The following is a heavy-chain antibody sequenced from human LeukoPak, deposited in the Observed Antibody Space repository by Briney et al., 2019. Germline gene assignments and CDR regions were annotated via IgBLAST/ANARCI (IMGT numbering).Heavy chain of an antibody. Sequence: PGGSLRLSCAASGFTFSNFWMHWVRQAPGKGLVRVSRINGDGSTTRYADSVKGRFTISRDNAKNTLYLQMNSLRAEDTAVYFCAREPYGSGAYLIDYWGQGTLVTVSS. CDR2: INGDGSTT. CDR3: AREPYGSGAYLIDY. J-gene: IGHJ4*02. CDR1: GFTFSNFW. V-gene: IGHV3-74*01. D-gene: IGHD3-10*01.